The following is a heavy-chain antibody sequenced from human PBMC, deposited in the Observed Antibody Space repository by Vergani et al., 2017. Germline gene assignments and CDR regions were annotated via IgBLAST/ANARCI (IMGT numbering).Heavy chain of an antibody. CDR2: ISGSGGST. CDR1: GFTFSSYA. J-gene: IGHJ4*02. D-gene: IGHD3-9*01. Sequence: EVQLLESGGGSAQPGESLRLSCVASGFTFSSYAMSWVRQAPGKGLEWVSAISGSGGSTYYADSVKGRFNISRDDSKNRLYLQMNSLRAEDTAVYYCAKGSVVRYFDWFEWGQGTLVTVSS. CDR3: AKGSVVRYFDWFE. V-gene: IGHV3-23*01.